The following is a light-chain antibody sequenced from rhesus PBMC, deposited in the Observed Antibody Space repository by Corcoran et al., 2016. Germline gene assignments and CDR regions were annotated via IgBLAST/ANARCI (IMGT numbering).Light chain of an antibody. V-gene: IGKV2-78*01. Sequence: DIVMTQTPLSLSVTPGEPASISCRSSQSLLHSNGYTYLHWYLQKPGQSPQLLIYEVSNRASGVPDRFMGSGSGTDCTLKISRGEAEDVGVYYCEQTLQTPYSFGQGTKVEIK. CDR1: QSLLHSNGYTY. CDR2: EVS. J-gene: IGKJ2*01. CDR3: EQTLQTPYS.